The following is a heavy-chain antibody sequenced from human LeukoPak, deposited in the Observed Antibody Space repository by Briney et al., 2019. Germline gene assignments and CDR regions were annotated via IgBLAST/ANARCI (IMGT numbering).Heavy chain of an antibody. Sequence: PGGSLRPSCAASGFTFSSYAMSWVRQAPGKGLEWVSAISGSGGSTYYADSVKGRFTISRDNSKNTLYLQMDSLRAEDTAVYYCAKVLGRYFDWLPLADAFDIWGQGTMVTVSS. V-gene: IGHV3-23*01. CDR2: ISGSGGST. CDR1: GFTFSSYA. J-gene: IGHJ3*02. D-gene: IGHD3-9*01. CDR3: AKVLGRYFDWLPLADAFDI.